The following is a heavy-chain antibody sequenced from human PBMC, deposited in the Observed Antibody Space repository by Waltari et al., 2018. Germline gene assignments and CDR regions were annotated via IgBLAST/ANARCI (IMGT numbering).Heavy chain of an antibody. CDR1: GFSFMGFA. D-gene: IGHD3-16*02. CDR3: AKGSRGYTNYFFDS. Sequence: EVQLLESAGGLVQPGEALRLSCAASGFSFMGFAMTWVRQAPGGGREDVASISGSGATPFYADSVKGRFTIVRDNSRDTVYLQMNSLRVDDSAVYYCAKGSRGYTNYFFDSWGQGTLVSVSS. CDR2: ISGSGATP. J-gene: IGHJ4*02. V-gene: IGHV3-23*01.